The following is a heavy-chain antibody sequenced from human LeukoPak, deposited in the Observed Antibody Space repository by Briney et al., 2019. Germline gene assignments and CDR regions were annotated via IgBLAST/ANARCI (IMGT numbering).Heavy chain of an antibody. Sequence: SETLSLTCTVSGGSISSYYWSWIRQPPGKGLEWIGYIYYSGSTNYNPSLKSRVTISVDTSKNKFSLKLSSVTAADTAVYYCAREWASPSSGWHRRGWYFEYWGQGTLVTVSS. V-gene: IGHV4-59*01. J-gene: IGHJ4*02. CDR2: IYYSGST. D-gene: IGHD6-19*01. CDR1: GGSISSYY. CDR3: AREWASPSSGWHRRGWYFEY.